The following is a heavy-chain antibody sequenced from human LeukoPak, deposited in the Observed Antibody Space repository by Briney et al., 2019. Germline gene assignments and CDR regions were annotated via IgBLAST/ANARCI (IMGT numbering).Heavy chain of an antibody. CDR2: ISDSGGGT. CDR3: AKGLSTSYYSDFDY. CDR1: GFTFSSYA. J-gene: IGHJ4*02. D-gene: IGHD2-2*01. V-gene: IGHV3-23*01. Sequence: PGGSLRLSCAASGFTFSSYAMIWVRQAPGKGLEWVSGISDSGGGTFYADSVKGRFTISRDNSKNTVYLQMNSLRADDTAVYYCAKGLSTSYYSDFDYWGQGTLVTVSS.